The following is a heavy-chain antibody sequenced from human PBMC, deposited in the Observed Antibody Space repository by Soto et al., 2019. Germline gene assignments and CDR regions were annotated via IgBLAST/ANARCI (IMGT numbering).Heavy chain of an antibody. V-gene: IGHV3-33*01. D-gene: IGHD2-2*01. Sequence: GGSLRLSCAASGFTFSNYGMHWVRQAPGKGLEWVAVIWYDGSNKYYADSVKGRFTISRDNSKNTLYLQMNSLRAEDTAVYYCARPFLGYCSSTSCYPDDAFDIWGQGTMVTVSS. CDR2: IWYDGSNK. J-gene: IGHJ3*02. CDR3: ARPFLGYCSSTSCYPDDAFDI. CDR1: GFTFSNYG.